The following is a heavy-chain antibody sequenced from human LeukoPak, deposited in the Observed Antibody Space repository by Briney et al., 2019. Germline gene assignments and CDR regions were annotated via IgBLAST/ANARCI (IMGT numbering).Heavy chain of an antibody. CDR1: GFTFSSYA. Sequence: PGGSLRLSCAASGFTFSSYAMHWVRQAPGKGLEWVAVISSDGSKKDYADSVKGRFTISRDNSKNTLYLQMNSLRAEDTAVYYCARASGSYQEFDYWGQGTLVTVSS. V-gene: IGHV3-30*04. CDR2: ISSDGSKK. J-gene: IGHJ4*02. D-gene: IGHD1-26*01. CDR3: ARASGSYQEFDY.